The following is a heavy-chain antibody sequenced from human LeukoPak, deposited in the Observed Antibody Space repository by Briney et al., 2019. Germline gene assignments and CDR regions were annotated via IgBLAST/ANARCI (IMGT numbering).Heavy chain of an antibody. D-gene: IGHD3-3*01. CDR1: GYTFTSYG. CDR2: ISAYNGNT. J-gene: IGHJ6*02. Sequence: ASVKVSCKASGYTFTSYGISWVRQAPGQGLEWMGWISAYNGNTNYAQKLQGRVTMTTDTSTSTAYMELRSLRSDDTAVYYCARDNVSGFLEWPIPLGVLYYYYYYGMDVWGQGTTVTVSS. CDR3: ARDNVSGFLEWPIPLGVLYYYYYYGMDV. V-gene: IGHV1-18*01.